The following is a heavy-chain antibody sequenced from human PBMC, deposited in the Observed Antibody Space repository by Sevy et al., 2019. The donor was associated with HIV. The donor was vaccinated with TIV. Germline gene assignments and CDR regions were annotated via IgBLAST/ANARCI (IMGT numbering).Heavy chain of an antibody. J-gene: IGHJ4*02. D-gene: IGHD6-13*01. CDR2: IKEDGSVK. Sequence: GGSLRLSCEASGFTFSSYWMSWVRQAPGKGLEWVANIKEDGSVKYYVDSVKGRFTISRENAKNSVYLQMNSLRAEDTALYYCVRAIGAAGSYWGQGTLVTVSS. V-gene: IGHV3-7*01. CDR3: VRAIGAAGSY. CDR1: GFTFSSYW.